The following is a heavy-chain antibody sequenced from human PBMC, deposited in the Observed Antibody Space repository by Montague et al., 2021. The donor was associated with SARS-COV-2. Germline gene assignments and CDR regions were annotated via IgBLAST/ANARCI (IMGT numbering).Heavy chain of an antibody. J-gene: IGHJ6*02. CDR3: ARDSEYYDSSAGYYYGTDV. Sequence: SETLSLTCTVSGGSISSYYWSWIRQPPGKGLEWIGYIYYSGSTNYNPSLKSRVTISVDTSKNQFSLKLSSVTAADTAVYYCARDSEYYDSSAGYYYGTDVWGQGTTVTVSS. CDR1: GGSISSYY. CDR2: IYYSGST. V-gene: IGHV4-59*01. D-gene: IGHD3-22*01.